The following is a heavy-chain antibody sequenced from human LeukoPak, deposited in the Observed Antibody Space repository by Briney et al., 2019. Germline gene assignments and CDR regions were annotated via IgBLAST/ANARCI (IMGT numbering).Heavy chain of an antibody. V-gene: IGHV3-49*04. CDR2: IRSKAYGGTT. CDR3: TRDGSCSSTSCGVGLDAFDI. J-gene: IGHJ3*02. CDR1: GFTFGDYA. D-gene: IGHD2-2*01. Sequence: GGSLRLSCTASGFTFGDYAMSWVRQAPGKGLEWVGSIRSKAYGGTTEYAASVKGRFTISRDDSKSIAYLQMNSLKTEDTAVYYCTRDGSCSSTSCGVGLDAFDIWGQGTMVTVSS.